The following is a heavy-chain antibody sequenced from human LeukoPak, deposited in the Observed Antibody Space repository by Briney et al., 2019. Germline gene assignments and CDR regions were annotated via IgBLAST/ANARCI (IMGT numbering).Heavy chain of an antibody. V-gene: IGHV2-5*01. CDR2: RYWNDYK. D-gene: IGHD3-3*01. Sequence: SGPTQADPTSPLTLAFTVSGLSLSASGVGVGWIRQPPGKALEWLVLRYWNDYKRYSPSLKSRLTITKDTSKIQVVLTMTNMDPVDTATYYCAQHDFWSGFDYWGQGTLVTVSS. CDR3: AQHDFWSGFDY. J-gene: IGHJ4*02. CDR1: GLSLSASGVG.